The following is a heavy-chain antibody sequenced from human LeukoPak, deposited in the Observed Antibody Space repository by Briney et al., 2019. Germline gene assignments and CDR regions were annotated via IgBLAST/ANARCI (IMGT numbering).Heavy chain of an antibody. CDR2: ISASSDFT. D-gene: IGHD1-26*01. J-gene: IGHJ4*02. CDR1: GFTFSSYA. Sequence: PGGSLRLSCAASGFTFSSYAMSWVRQAPGKGLEWVSAISASSDFTYYADSVKGRFTISRDFFRNTLYLQMNSLRAEDTAVYYCAKSPKVGPTGVFDDWGQGTLVAVAS. V-gene: IGHV3-23*01. CDR3: AKSPKVGPTGVFDD.